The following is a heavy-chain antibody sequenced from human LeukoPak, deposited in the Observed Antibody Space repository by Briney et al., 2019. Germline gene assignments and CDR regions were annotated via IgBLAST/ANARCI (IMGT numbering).Heavy chain of an antibody. D-gene: IGHD5-18*01. CDR1: GGSISSYY. V-gene: IGHV4-4*07. J-gene: IGHJ5*02. Sequence: KTSETLSLTCTVSGGSISSYYWSWIRQPAGKGLEWIGRIYTSGNTNYNPSLKSRVTMSVDTSKNQFSLNLSSVTAADTAVYYCARDRVQLWLPWFDPWGQGTLVTVSS. CDR2: IYTSGNT. CDR3: ARDRVQLWLPWFDP.